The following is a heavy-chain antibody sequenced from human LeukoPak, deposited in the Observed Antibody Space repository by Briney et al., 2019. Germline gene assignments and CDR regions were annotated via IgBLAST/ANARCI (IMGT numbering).Heavy chain of an antibody. CDR1: GFTFSSYG. CDR3: AKGGYSYGYVYYFDY. J-gene: IGHJ4*02. Sequence: GGSLRLSCAASGFTFSSYGMHWVRQAPGKGLEWVAIISYDGSNKYYADSVKGRFTISRDNSKNTLYLQMNSLRAEDTAVYYCAKGGYSYGYVYYFDYWGQGTLVTVSS. V-gene: IGHV3-30*18. D-gene: IGHD5-18*01. CDR2: ISYDGSNK.